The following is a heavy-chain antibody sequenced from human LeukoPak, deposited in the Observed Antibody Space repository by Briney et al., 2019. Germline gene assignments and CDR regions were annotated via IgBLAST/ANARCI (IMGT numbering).Heavy chain of an antibody. CDR1: GYTFTGYY. V-gene: IGHV1-2*02. Sequence: ASVKVSCKASGYTFTGYYMHWVRQAPGQGLEWMGCINPNGGGTTYAQKFQGRVTLTRDTSISTAYMELNSLRSDDTAVYYCAKDRRPLATGRVATYNWFDPWGQGTLVTVSS. J-gene: IGHJ5*02. D-gene: IGHD6-13*01. CDR2: INPNGGGT. CDR3: AKDRRPLATGRVATYNWFDP.